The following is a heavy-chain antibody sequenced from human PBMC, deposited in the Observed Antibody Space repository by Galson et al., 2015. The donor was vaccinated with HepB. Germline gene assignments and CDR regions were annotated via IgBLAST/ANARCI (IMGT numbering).Heavy chain of an antibody. D-gene: IGHD3-10*01. CDR1: GFTFSSYA. V-gene: IGHV3-30*04. CDR3: ARASGGSGSYYGFFDY. Sequence: SLRLSCAASGFTFSSYAMHWVRQAPGKGLEWVAVISYDGSNKYYADSVKGRFTISRDNSKNTLYLQMNSLRAEDTAVYYCARASGGSGSYYGFFDYWGRGALVTVSS. J-gene: IGHJ4*02. CDR2: ISYDGSNK.